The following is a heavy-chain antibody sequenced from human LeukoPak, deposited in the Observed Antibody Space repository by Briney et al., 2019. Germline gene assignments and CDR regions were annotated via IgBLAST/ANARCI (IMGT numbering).Heavy chain of an antibody. CDR1: GFTFSTST. V-gene: IGHV3-23*01. Sequence: GGSLGLSCAASGFTFSTSTMSWVRQAPGKGLEWVSAISGSGDNTYYADSVKGRFTISRDTSKNTLYLQMNSLRAEETAVYYCTKRGLYYYYGMDVWGQGTTVTVSS. CDR3: TKRGLYYYYGMDV. CDR2: ISGSGDNT. J-gene: IGHJ6*02.